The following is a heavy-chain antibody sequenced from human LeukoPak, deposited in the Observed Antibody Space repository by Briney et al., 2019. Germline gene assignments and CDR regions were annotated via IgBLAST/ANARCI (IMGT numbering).Heavy chain of an antibody. Sequence: GGTLRLSCAASGFPFSSYAMSWVRQAPGKGLEWVSAISGSDGRTYYADSVKGRFTISRDNAKNSLYLQMNSLRAEDTAVYYCARPRYFDWLLYGDAFDIWGQGTMVTVSS. D-gene: IGHD3-9*01. V-gene: IGHV3-23*01. CDR1: GFPFSSYA. CDR2: ISGSDGRT. J-gene: IGHJ3*02. CDR3: ARPRYFDWLLYGDAFDI.